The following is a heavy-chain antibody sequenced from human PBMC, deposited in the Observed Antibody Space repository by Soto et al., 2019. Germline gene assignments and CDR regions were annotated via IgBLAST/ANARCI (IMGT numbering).Heavy chain of an antibody. V-gene: IGHV4-38-2*01. CDR3: ARGAATVTTGWFDP. CDR1: VYSISIGYY. J-gene: IGHJ5*02. Sequence: AETLSITCAFSVYSISIGYYWGWIRQTPVKGLEWIASIYHSGSTYYNPSLKSRVTISVDTSKNQFSLKLTSVTAADTAVYYCARGAATVTTGWFDPWGQGIMVTVSS. D-gene: IGHD4-17*01. CDR2: IYHSGST.